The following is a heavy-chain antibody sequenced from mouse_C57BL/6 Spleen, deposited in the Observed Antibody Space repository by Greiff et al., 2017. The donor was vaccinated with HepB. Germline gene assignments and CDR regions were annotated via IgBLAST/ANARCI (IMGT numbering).Heavy chain of an antibody. J-gene: IGHJ4*01. D-gene: IGHD2-14*01. CDR2: IYPGSGST. V-gene: IGHV1-55*01. CDR3: ARRYDASNAMDY. Sequence: QVQLQQPGAELVKPGASVKMSCKASGYTFTSYWITWVKQRPGQGLEWIGDIYPGSGSTNYNEKFKSKATLTVDTSSSTAYMQLSSLTSEDSAVDYCARRYDASNAMDYWGQGTSVTVSS. CDR1: GYTFTSYW.